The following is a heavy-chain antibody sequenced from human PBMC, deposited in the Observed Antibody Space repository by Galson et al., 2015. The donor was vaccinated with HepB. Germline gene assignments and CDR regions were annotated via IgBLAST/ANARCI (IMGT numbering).Heavy chain of an antibody. Sequence: SLRLSCAVSGFTSSDYYMDWVRQAPGKGLQWIGRSRSKVKSYTTDFASSVKGRFSISRDESENSLNLQMNSLKIEDTAVYYCVRVKDGGSFDSWGQGTLVIVSS. CDR1: GFTSSDYY. J-gene: IGHJ5*01. V-gene: IGHV3-72*01. D-gene: IGHD3-16*01. CDR3: VRVKDGGSFDS. CDR2: SRSKVKSYTT.